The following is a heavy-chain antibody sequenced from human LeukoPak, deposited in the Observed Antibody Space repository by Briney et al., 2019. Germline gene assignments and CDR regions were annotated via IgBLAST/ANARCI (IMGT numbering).Heavy chain of an antibody. D-gene: IGHD1-26*01. CDR3: ARDIAGTYRTSEAFDT. CDR2: ISSSGSTI. CDR1: GFTFSSYE. J-gene: IGHJ3*02. Sequence: GGSLRLSCAASGFTFSSYEMNWVRQAPGKGLEWVSYISSSGSTIYYADSVKGRFTISRDNAKNSLYLQMNSLRAEDTAVYYCARDIAGTYRTSEAFDTWGQGTMVTVSS. V-gene: IGHV3-48*03.